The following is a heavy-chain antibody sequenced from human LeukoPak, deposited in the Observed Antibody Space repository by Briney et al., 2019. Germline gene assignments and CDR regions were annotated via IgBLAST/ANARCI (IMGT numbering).Heavy chain of an antibody. CDR1: GYTFTGYY. V-gene: IGHV1-2*02. D-gene: IGHD2-15*01. CDR3: ARDIPDIHYMDV. Sequence: ASVKVACKASGYTFTGYYMHWVRQAPGQGLEWMGWINPNSGGTNYAQKFQGRVTMTRDTSISTAYMELSRLRSDDTAVYYCARDIPDIHYMDVWGKGTTVTVSS. CDR2: INPNSGGT. J-gene: IGHJ6*03.